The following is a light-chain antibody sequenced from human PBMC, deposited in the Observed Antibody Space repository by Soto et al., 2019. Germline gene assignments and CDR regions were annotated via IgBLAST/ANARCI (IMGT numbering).Light chain of an antibody. J-gene: IGLJ1*01. V-gene: IGLV1-44*01. CDR1: SSNIGSNA. Sequence: QSVLTQPPSASGTPGQRVTISCSGSSSNIGSNAVTWYQHFPGTAPKVLIYSDHQRPSGVPDRFSGSKSGTSASLAISGLRAEDEADYFCAAWGDRLSGLYVFGTGTKLTVL. CDR2: SDH. CDR3: AAWGDRLSGLYV.